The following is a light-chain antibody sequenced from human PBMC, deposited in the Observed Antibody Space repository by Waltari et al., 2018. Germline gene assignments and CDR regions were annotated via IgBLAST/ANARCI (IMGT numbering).Light chain of an antibody. J-gene: IGKJ1*01. Sequence: AIRITQSPSSLSASTGDRVTTTCRASQSISNYLAWYQQKPGKAPKVLIYAASTLQSGVPSRFSGSGSGTDFTLTISCLQSEDFAIYYCQQYYSSPATFGQGTKVEIK. CDR2: AAS. CDR3: QQYYSSPAT. V-gene: IGKV1-8*01. CDR1: QSISNY.